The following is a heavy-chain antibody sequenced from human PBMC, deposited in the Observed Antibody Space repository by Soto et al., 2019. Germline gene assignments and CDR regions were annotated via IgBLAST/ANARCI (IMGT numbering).Heavy chain of an antibody. J-gene: IGHJ6*01. CDR3: ARDGRWSSGSTGMDV. D-gene: IGHD6-19*01. CDR1: SGSISSGAYY. CDR2: IYSTGST. Sequence: QVQLQESGPGLVKPSQTLSLTCTVSSGSISSGAYYWNWIRQHPGKGLEWIGYIYSTGSTYYNPSLKSRVTISVDPSKNHFSLKLSSVTAADTAVYYCARDGRWSSGSTGMDVWGQGTTVTVSS. V-gene: IGHV4-31*03.